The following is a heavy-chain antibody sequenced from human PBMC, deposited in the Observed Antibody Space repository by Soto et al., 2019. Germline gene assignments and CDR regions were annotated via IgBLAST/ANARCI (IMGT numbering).Heavy chain of an antibody. CDR2: IYTSGST. J-gene: IGHJ6*02. Sequence: QVQLQESGPGLVKPSETLSLTCTVSGGSISSYYWSWIRQPAGKGLEWIGRIYTSGSTNYNPSLKSRGTMSVDTSKNQFSLKLSSVTAADTAVYYCAGGGYKRVTTFYYGMDVWGQGTTVTVSS. D-gene: IGHD4-4*01. CDR3: AGGGYKRVTTFYYGMDV. CDR1: GGSISSYY. V-gene: IGHV4-4*07.